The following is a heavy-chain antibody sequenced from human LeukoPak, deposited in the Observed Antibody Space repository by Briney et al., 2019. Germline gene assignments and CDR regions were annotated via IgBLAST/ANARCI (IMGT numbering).Heavy chain of an antibody. CDR2: ISRTSESI. V-gene: IGHV3-21*01. J-gene: IGHJ3*02. CDR3: ARVSILIVPYYAFDI. D-gene: IGHD2/OR15-2a*01. CDR1: GFTFNTYS. Sequence: GGSLRLSCAASGFTFNTYSMSWVRQAPGKGLEWVAIISRTSESIFYADSLKGRFTISRDNAKNSLYLQMNGLRAEDTAVYYCARVSILIVPYYAFDIWGQGTMVTVSS.